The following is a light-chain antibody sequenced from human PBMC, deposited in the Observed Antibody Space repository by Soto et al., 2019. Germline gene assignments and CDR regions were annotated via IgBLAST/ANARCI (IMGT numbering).Light chain of an antibody. Sequence: EIVLTQSPGTLSLSPGEGATVSCRASQSVNSNLLAWFQQKPRQAPLLLIHDASRRATSLPARFSGSGSGTDFTLSISSLEPEDFAVYYCRQYDSSPLTFGQGTKVEIK. CDR2: DAS. CDR3: RQYDSSPLT. CDR1: QSVNSNL. V-gene: IGKV3-20*01. J-gene: IGKJ2*01.